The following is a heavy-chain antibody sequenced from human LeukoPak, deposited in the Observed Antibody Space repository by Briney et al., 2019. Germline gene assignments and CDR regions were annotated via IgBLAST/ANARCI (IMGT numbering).Heavy chain of an antibody. CDR2: MNPNSGNT. CDR3: ARGGGDQTAPPNFDY. J-gene: IGHJ4*02. V-gene: IGHV1-8*01. Sequence: GASVKVSCKASGYTFTSYGINWVRQATGQGLEWMGWMNPNSGNTGYAQKFQGRVTMTRNTSISTAYMELSSLRSEDTAVYYCARGGGDQTAPPNFDYWGQGTLVTVSS. D-gene: IGHD4-17*01. CDR1: GYTFTSYG.